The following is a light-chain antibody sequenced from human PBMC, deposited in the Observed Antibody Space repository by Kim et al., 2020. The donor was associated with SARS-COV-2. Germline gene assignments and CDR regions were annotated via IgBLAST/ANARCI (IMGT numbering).Light chain of an antibody. V-gene: IGKV1-39*01. Sequence: DIQMTQSPSSLSASVSDRVTITCRASQSISNHLNWFQQKPGKPPKVLIYDASTLQSGVPSGFSGTGSGTDFTLTISSLQPEDFATYYCQQSHTTPYTFGQGTKLEI. J-gene: IGKJ2*01. CDR2: DAS. CDR1: QSISNH. CDR3: QQSHTTPYT.